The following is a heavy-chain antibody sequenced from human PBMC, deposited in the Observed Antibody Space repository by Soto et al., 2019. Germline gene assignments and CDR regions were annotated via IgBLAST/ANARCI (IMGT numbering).Heavy chain of an antibody. V-gene: IGHV1-69*06. Sequence: GASVKVSCKASGGTFSSYANSWVRQAPGQGLEWMGGIIPIFGTANYAQKFQGRVTITADKSTSTAYMELSSLRSEDTAVYYCAREHSNTHGAFDYWGQATVVTVSS. CDR1: GGTFSSYA. J-gene: IGHJ4*02. CDR2: IIPIFGTA. CDR3: AREHSNTHGAFDY. D-gene: IGHD1-26*01.